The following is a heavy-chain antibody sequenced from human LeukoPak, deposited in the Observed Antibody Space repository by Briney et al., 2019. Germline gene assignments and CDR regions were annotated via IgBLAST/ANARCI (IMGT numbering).Heavy chain of an antibody. CDR2: ISGSGGST. CDR1: GFTFSSYA. D-gene: IGHD5-12*01. Sequence: GGSLRLSCAASGFTFSSYAMSWVRQAPGKGLEWVSAISGSGGSTYYADSVKGRFTISRDNSKNTLYLQMNSLRAEDAAVYYCEKEDKRGYSGYDRLDYWGQGTLVTVSS. CDR3: EKEDKRGYSGYDRLDY. V-gene: IGHV3-23*01. J-gene: IGHJ4*02.